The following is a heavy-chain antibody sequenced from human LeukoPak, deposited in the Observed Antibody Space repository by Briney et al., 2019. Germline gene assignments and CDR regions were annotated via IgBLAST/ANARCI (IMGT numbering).Heavy chain of an antibody. Sequence: GASVKVSCKASGYTFTSYGISWVRQAPGQGLEWMGWISAYSGDTNYAQKFQGRVTMTRDTSTSTVYMELSSLRSEDTAVYYCARASWVWWDVWGSYRQYYFDYWGQGTLVTVSS. CDR3: ARASWVWWDVWGSYRQYYFDY. V-gene: IGHV1-18*01. J-gene: IGHJ4*02. CDR1: GYTFTSYG. CDR2: ISAYSGDT. D-gene: IGHD3-16*02.